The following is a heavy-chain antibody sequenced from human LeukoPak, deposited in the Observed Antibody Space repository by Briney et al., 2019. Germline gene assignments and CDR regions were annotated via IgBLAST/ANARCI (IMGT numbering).Heavy chain of an antibody. J-gene: IGHJ1*01. Sequence: VASVKVSCKASGYTFTGYYMHWVRQAPGQGLEWMGWINPNSGGTNYAQKFQGWVTMTRDTSISTAYMELSRPRSDDTAVYYCARGRPWLVLRGGGQYFQHWGQGTLVTVSS. V-gene: IGHV1-2*04. CDR2: INPNSGGT. CDR3: ARGRPWLVLRGGGQYFQH. CDR1: GYTFTGYY. D-gene: IGHD6-19*01.